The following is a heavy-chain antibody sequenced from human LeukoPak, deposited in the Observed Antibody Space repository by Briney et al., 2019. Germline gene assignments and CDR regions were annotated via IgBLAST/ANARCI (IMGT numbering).Heavy chain of an antibody. CDR1: GDSVSSNSAA. J-gene: IGHJ4*02. CDR2: TYYRSKWYN. D-gene: IGHD3-22*01. V-gene: IGHV6-1*01. Sequence: SQTLSLTFAISGDSVSSNSAAWNWIRQSPSRGLEWLGRTYYRSKWYNDYAVSVKSRITINPDTSKNQFSLQLNSVTPEDTAVYYCARASTYYYDSSGYSFDYWGQGTLVTVSS. CDR3: ARASTYYYDSSGYSFDY.